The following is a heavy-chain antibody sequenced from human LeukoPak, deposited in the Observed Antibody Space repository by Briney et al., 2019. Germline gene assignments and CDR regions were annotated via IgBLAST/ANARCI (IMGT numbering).Heavy chain of an antibody. Sequence: GASVKVSCKASGYTFTSYGISWVRQAPGQGLEWMGWISTYNGNTNYAQKLQGRVTVTTDTSTSTAYMELRSLRSDDTAVYYCATSIAVAGPIDYWGQGTLVTVSS. CDR2: ISTYNGNT. V-gene: IGHV1-18*01. CDR1: GYTFTSYG. CDR3: ATSIAVAGPIDY. J-gene: IGHJ4*02. D-gene: IGHD6-19*01.